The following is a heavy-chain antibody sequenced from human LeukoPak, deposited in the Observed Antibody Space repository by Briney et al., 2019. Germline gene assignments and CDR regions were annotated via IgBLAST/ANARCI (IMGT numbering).Heavy chain of an antibody. Sequence: GRSLRLSCAASGFTFSSYGMHWVRQAPGKGLEWVAVISYDGSNKYYADSVKGRFTISRDNSKNTLYLQMNSLRAEDTAVYYCAKERFPKNLVKFYDYWGQGTLVTVSS. V-gene: IGHV3-30*18. CDR2: ISYDGSNK. D-gene: IGHD3-9*01. CDR3: AKERFPKNLVKFYDY. J-gene: IGHJ4*02. CDR1: GFTFSSYG.